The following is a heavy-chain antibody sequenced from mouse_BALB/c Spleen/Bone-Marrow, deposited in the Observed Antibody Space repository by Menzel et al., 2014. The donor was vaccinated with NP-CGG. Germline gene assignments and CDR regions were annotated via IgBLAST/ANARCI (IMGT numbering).Heavy chain of an antibody. V-gene: IGHV3-8*02. CDR1: GDSITSGY. D-gene: IGHD2-1*01. CDR3: ARRDYGKHFDV. Sequence: DVKLQESGPRLVKPSQTLSLPCSVTGDSITSGYWNWIRKFPGNKLEYMGHISYSGSTYYNPSLKSRISITRDTSTNQYYLQLNSVTTGDTATYYCARRDYGKHFDVWGAGTTVTVSS. CDR2: ISYSGST. J-gene: IGHJ1*01.